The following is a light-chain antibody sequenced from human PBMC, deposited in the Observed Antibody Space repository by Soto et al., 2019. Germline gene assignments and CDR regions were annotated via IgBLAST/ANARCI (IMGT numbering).Light chain of an antibody. J-gene: IGLJ1*01. CDR1: SSDIGSYNR. Sequence: QSALTQPPSVSGSPGQSVTISCTGTSSDIGSYNRISWYQQPPGTAPKLIMYEVINRPSGVPDRFSGSKSGSTASLTISGLQAEDEADYYCSSYTSSSTYVFGTGTKVTVL. V-gene: IGLV2-18*02. CDR3: SSYTSSSTYV. CDR2: EVI.